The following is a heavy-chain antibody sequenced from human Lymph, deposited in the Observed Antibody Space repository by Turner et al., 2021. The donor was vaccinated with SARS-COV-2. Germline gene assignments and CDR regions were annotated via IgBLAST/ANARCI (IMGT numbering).Heavy chain of an antibody. CDR3: ATDPAVASYFHYYYGMDV. D-gene: IGHD6-19*01. CDR2: FEPGDAET. CDR1: GYTLTELS. V-gene: IGHV1-24*01. J-gene: IGHJ6*02. Sequence: QVQLLQSGAEVKKPGASAKVFCQVAGYTLTELSVHWVRQAAGKGPEWKGGFEPGDAETIYAQKFQGRVTMTEDTSTDTAYMELSCLRSEDTAVYDCATDPAVASYFHYYYGMDVWGQGTTVTVSS.